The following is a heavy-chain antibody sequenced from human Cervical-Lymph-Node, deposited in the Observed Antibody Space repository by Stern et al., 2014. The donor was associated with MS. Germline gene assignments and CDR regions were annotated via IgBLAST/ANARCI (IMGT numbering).Heavy chain of an antibody. J-gene: IGHJ6*02. Sequence: QMQLVQSGAEVKKPGASVKVSCKASGYTFTTHGIHWVRQAPGQRLEWMAWINAGNGNTKYSQNFQGRITITRDTSASTAYMELSSLSSEDTAVYFCARRDIMDVWGQGTTVTVSS. CDR2: INAGNGNT. CDR3: ARRDIMDV. V-gene: IGHV1-3*01. CDR1: GYTFTTHG.